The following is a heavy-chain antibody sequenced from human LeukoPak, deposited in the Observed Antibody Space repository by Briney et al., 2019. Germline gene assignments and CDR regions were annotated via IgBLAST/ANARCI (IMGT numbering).Heavy chain of an antibody. V-gene: IGHV4-4*07. Sequence: SETLSLTCTVSGGSISSYYWSWIRQPAGKGLEWIGRIYTSGSTNYNPSLKSRVTMSVDTSKNQFSLKLSSVTAADTAVYYCARSYGSGSYYMFFDYWGQGTLVTVSS. CDR2: IYTSGST. J-gene: IGHJ4*02. CDR3: ARSYGSGSYYMFFDY. D-gene: IGHD3-10*01. CDR1: GGSISSYY.